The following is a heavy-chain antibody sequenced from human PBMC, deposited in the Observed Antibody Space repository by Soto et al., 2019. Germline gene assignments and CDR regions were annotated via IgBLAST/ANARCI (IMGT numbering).Heavy chain of an antibody. Sequence: QVQLVESGGGVVQPGRSLTLSCAASGFIFSSYGMHWVRQAPGKGLQWVAVIWYDGSNTYYADSVKGRFTISRDNSKNRLYLQLKSLRAEDTAVYYCASGLRAAPGRDYFQHWGQGTLVTVSS. D-gene: IGHD6-13*01. J-gene: IGHJ1*01. CDR1: GFIFSSYG. CDR3: ASGLRAAPGRDYFQH. CDR2: IWYDGSNT. V-gene: IGHV3-33*01.